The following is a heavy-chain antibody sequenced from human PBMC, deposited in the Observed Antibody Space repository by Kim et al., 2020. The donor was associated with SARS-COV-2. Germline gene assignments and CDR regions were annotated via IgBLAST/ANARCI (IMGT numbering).Heavy chain of an antibody. Sequence: SVKCRFTISRDNAENSLFLQMNSLRAGDTAVYYCARACHYDGNGYLRGFGCWGQGTLVTVSS. CDR3: ARACHYDGNGYLRGFGC. D-gene: IGHD3-22*01. V-gene: IGHV3-11*04. J-gene: IGHJ4*02.